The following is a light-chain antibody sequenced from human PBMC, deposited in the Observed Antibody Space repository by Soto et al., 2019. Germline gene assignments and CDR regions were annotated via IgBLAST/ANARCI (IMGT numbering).Light chain of an antibody. V-gene: IGKV3-20*01. CDR3: QQYGSSLT. CDR1: QSVSSY. Sequence: DIVLTQSPATLSLSPGERATLSCRASQSVSSYLAWYQQTPVQTPRLLIYAASSRATGIPDRFSGSGSGTDFTLTISRLEPEDFAVYYCQQYGSSLTFGQGTKVDIK. J-gene: IGKJ1*01. CDR2: AAS.